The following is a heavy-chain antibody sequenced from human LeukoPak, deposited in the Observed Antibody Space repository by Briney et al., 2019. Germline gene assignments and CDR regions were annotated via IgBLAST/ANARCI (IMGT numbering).Heavy chain of an antibody. CDR3: ARDIAGAHYYYYYMDV. V-gene: IGHV3-53*01. CDR1: GLTVSSNY. D-gene: IGHD6-13*01. Sequence: PGGSLRLSCAASGLTVSSNYMSWVRQAPGKGLEWVSVIYSGGSTYYADSVKGRFTISRDNSKNTLCLQMNSLRAEDTAVYYCARDIAGAHYYYYYMDVWGKGTTVTVSS. J-gene: IGHJ6*03. CDR2: IYSGGST.